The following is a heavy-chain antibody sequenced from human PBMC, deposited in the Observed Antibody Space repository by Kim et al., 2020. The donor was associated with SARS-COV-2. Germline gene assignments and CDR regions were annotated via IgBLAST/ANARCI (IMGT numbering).Heavy chain of an antibody. J-gene: IGHJ4*02. CDR2: N. Sequence: NCYAEYVEGRFTITRDNSKDTLYLEMNSLRVDDTAVYYCAGSGDFDPFDYWGQGTLVTVSS. V-gene: IGHV3-33*01. CDR3: AGSGDFDPFDY. D-gene: IGHD2-21*02.